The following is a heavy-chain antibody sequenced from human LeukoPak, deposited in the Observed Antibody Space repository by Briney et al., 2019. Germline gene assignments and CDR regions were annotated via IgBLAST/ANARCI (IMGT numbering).Heavy chain of an antibody. CDR1: GGSISSGGYS. CDR3: ARGETSGYDSFFVY. Sequence: SETLSLTCAVSGGSISSGGYSWSWIRQPPGKGLEWIEYIYHSGSTYYNPSLKSRVTISVDRSKNQFSLKLSSVTAADTAVYYCARGETSGYDSFFVYWGQGTLVTVSS. J-gene: IGHJ4*02. V-gene: IGHV4-30-2*01. CDR2: IYHSGST. D-gene: IGHD5-12*01.